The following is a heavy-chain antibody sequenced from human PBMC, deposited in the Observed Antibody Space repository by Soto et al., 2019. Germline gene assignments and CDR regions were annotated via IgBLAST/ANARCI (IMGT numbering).Heavy chain of an antibody. CDR3: ATDWRVDMITFGGVIPSGAFDI. CDR2: FDPEDGET. J-gene: IGHJ3*02. V-gene: IGHV1-24*01. CDR1: GYTLTELS. Sequence: ASVKVSCKASGYTLTELSMHWVRQAPGKGLEWMGGFDPEDGETIYAQKFQGRVTMTEDTSTDTAYMELSSLRSEDTAVYYCATDWRVDMITFGGVIPSGAFDIWGQGTMVTV. D-gene: IGHD3-16*02.